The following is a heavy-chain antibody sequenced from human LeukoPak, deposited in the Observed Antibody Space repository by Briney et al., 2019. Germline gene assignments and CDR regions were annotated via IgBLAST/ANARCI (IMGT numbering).Heavy chain of an antibody. V-gene: IGHV3-23*01. Sequence: PGGSLRLSCAASGFTFSNYAMSWVRQAPGKGLEWVSALSGSGSSTYYADSVKGRFTISRDNSRNTMYLQMNRLRAEDTAVYYCATGYSSGWYLAYWGQGTLVTVSS. CDR1: GFTFSNYA. J-gene: IGHJ4*02. CDR3: ATGYSSGWYLAY. D-gene: IGHD6-19*01. CDR2: LSGSGSST.